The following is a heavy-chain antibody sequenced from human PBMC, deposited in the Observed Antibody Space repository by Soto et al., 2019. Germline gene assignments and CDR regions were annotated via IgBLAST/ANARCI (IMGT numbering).Heavy chain of an antibody. CDR3: ARGYCSGGSCYRY. V-gene: IGHV4-39*01. Sequence: SSETLSLTCSVSGGSISSSSYYWGWIRQPPGKGLEWIGSIYYSGSTYYNPSLKSRVTISVDTSKNQFFLKLSSVTAADTAVYYCARGYCSGGSCYRYWGQGSQVTVSS. J-gene: IGHJ4*02. CDR2: IYYSGST. D-gene: IGHD2-15*01. CDR1: GGSISSSSYY.